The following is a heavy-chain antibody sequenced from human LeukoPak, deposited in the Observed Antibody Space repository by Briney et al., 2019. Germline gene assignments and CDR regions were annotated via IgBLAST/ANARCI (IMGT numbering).Heavy chain of an antibody. Sequence: PGGSLRLSCAGSGFSFNSYTLSWVRQPPGKGLEWVAVITRTSTYTSYADSVKGRVTITRDNAERSVSLQMNSLRVEDTAVYYCVRAGPAEAGRPDYWGQGTLVAVSS. V-gene: IGHV3-21*01. CDR1: GFSFNSYT. CDR2: ITRTSTYT. D-gene: IGHD6-13*01. CDR3: VRAGPAEAGRPDY. J-gene: IGHJ4*02.